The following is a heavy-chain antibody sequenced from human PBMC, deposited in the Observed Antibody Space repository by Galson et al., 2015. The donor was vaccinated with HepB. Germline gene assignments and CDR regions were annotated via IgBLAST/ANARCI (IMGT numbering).Heavy chain of an antibody. J-gene: IGHJ5*02. CDR2: MNANTGET. V-gene: IGHV1-8*01. D-gene: IGHD3-10*01. CDR1: GYTFSDYR. CDR3: ARSLGVEDWFDP. Sequence: CKASGYTFSDYRLNWVRQATGQGLEWVGWMNANTGETDYGRKFQGRVTMTWNTSISTAYLDVSSLKSEDTAVYYCARSLGVEDWFDPWGQGTLVTVSS.